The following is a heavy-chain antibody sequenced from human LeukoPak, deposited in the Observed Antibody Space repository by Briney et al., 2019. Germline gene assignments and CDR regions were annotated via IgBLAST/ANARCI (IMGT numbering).Heavy chain of an antibody. CDR2: IYYSGST. D-gene: IGHD4-17*01. Sequence: SETLSLTCTVSGGSISSGGYYWSWIRQHPGKGLEWIGYIYYSGSTYYNPSLKSRVTISVDTSKNQFSLKPSSVTAADTAVYYCASSSGDYNWYFDLWGRGTLVTVSS. J-gene: IGHJ2*01. CDR1: GGSISSGGYY. CDR3: ASSSGDYNWYFDL. V-gene: IGHV4-31*03.